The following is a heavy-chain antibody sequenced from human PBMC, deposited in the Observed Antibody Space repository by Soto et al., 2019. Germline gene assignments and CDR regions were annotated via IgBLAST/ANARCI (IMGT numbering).Heavy chain of an antibody. Sequence: ASVKVSCKASGYTFTSYAMHWVRQAPGQRLEWMGWINAGNGNTKYAQKFQGRVTITADKSTSTAYMELSSLRSEDTAVYYCARDRAGDPAYYYYGMDVWGQGTTVTVSS. CDR1: GYTFTSYA. CDR3: ARDRAGDPAYYYYGMDV. J-gene: IGHJ6*02. V-gene: IGHV1-3*01. D-gene: IGHD3-16*01. CDR2: INAGNGNT.